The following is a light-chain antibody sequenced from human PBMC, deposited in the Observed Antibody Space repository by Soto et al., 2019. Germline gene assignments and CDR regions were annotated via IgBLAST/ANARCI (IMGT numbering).Light chain of an antibody. CDR2: GAS. J-gene: IGKJ3*01. V-gene: IGKV3-20*01. Sequence: EIVLTQSPGTLSLSPGERATLSCRASQSVSSSYLSWYQQKHGQAPRLLIYGASSRATGIPDRFSGSWSGTDFTITISSMEPEDFAVYYCQHYGSYLLFTFGPGTKVDIK. CDR1: QSVSSSY. CDR3: QHYGSYLLFT.